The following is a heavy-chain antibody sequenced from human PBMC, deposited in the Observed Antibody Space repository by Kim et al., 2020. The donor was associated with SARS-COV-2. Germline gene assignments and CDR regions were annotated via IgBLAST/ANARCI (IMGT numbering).Heavy chain of an antibody. V-gene: IGHV3-13*04. J-gene: IGHJ4*02. Sequence: GGSLRLSCTASGFTFRSYDMHWVRQVTGKGLEWVSAIGTGGDTYYSGSVEGRFTISRENAKNYLYLQMNSLRAGDTAVYYCARGSTLEWIRFGRGHFDYWGQGALVTVSS. D-gene: IGHD5-12*01. CDR1: GFTFRSYD. CDR2: IGTGGDT. CDR3: ARGSTLEWIRFGRGHFDY.